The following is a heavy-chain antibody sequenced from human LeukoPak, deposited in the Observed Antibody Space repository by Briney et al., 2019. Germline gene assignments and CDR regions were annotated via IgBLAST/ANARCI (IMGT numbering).Heavy chain of an antibody. CDR2: IYYSGST. J-gene: IGHJ4*02. Sequence: TPSETLSLTCTVSGGSISSSSYYWGWIRQPPGKGLEWIGSIYYSGSTYYNPSLKSRVTISVDTSKNQFSLKLSSVTAADTVVYYCARPDSSGYYFFVYWGQGTLVTVSS. CDR1: GGSISSSSYY. D-gene: IGHD3-22*01. V-gene: IGHV4-39*01. CDR3: ARPDSSGYYFFVY.